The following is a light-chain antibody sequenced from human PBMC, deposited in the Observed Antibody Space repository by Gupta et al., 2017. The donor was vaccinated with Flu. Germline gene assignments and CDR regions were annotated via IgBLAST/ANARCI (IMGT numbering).Light chain of an antibody. CDR1: QTVSTK. V-gene: IGKV3-15*01. Sequence: ETVLPQSPAVLSVSPGERVTLTCRASQTVSTKVAWYQQKSGQAPRRLIQGASTRASGVSDRVTGSGSGTEFSLTINSLLSEDFAVYYCQQYYDWHPLTFGGGTEVQIK. CDR2: GAS. J-gene: IGKJ4*01. CDR3: QQYYDWHPLT.